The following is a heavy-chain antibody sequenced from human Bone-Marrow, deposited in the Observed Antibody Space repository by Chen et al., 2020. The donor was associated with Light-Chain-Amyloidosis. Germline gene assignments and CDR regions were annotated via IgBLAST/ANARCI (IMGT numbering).Heavy chain of an antibody. CDR2: IYYSGST. CDR1: GGSISSGGYY. J-gene: IGHJ5*02. CDR3: ARDVAGYCSSTSCYPGWFDP. Sequence: QVQLQESGPGLVKPSQTLSLTCTVSGGSISSGGYYWSWIRQHPGKGLEWIGYIYYSGSTYYNPSLKSRVTRSVDTSKNQFSLKLSSVTAADTAVYYCARDVAGYCSSTSCYPGWFDPWGQGTLVTVSS. D-gene: IGHD2-2*01. V-gene: IGHV4-31*03.